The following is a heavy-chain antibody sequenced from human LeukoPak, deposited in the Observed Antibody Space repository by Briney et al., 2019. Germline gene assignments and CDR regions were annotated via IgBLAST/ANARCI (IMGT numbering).Heavy chain of an antibody. CDR2: ISSSSSTI. J-gene: IGHJ4*02. Sequence: PGGSLRLSCAASGFTFSSCSMNWVRQAPGKGLEWVSYISSSSSTIYYADSVKGRFTISRDNAKNSLYLQMNSLRAEDTAVYYCARVYSSSWYGALDYWGQGTLVTVSS. CDR3: ARVYSSSWYGALDY. D-gene: IGHD6-13*01. V-gene: IGHV3-48*04. CDR1: GFTFSSCS.